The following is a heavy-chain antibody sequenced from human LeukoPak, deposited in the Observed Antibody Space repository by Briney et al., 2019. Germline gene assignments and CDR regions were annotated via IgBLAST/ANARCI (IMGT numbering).Heavy chain of an antibody. D-gene: IGHD6-13*01. CDR2: INPNSGGT. CDR3: AREGMGIAAAGTHLVWFDP. Sequence: ASVKVSCKASGYTFTGYYMHWVRQAPGQGLEWMGWINPNSGGTNYAQKFQGRVTMTRDTSISTAYMELSRLRSDDTAVYYCAREGMGIAAAGTHLVWFDPWGQGTLVTVSS. J-gene: IGHJ5*02. CDR1: GYTFTGYY. V-gene: IGHV1-2*02.